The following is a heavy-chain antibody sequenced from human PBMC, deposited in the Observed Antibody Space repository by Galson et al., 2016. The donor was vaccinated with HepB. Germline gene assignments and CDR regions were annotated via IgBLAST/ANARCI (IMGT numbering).Heavy chain of an antibody. Sequence: PALVKPTQTLTLTCTFSGFSLSASGMCVSWIRQPPGKALEWLALIDWDDDKFYNTSLRTRLTISKDTSRNQVVLTMTNSDPVDTATYYCARMVAGIEVDGTDAFDIWGQGTMVTVSS. CDR1: GFSLSASGMC. CDR2: IDWDDDK. V-gene: IGHV2-70*01. D-gene: IGHD6-19*01. J-gene: IGHJ3*02. CDR3: ARMVAGIEVDGTDAFDI.